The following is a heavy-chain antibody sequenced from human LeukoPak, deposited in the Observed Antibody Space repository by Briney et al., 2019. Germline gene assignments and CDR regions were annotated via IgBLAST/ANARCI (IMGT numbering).Heavy chain of an antibody. J-gene: IGHJ3*02. D-gene: IGHD1-26*01. V-gene: IGHV4-61*02. Sequence: SETLSLTCTVSGYSISSGYYWGWIRQPAGKGLELIGRIYTSGSTSYNPSLKSRVTISVDTSRNQFSLKLSSVTAADTAVYYCARGRLEAMWELLPYDAFDIWGQGTMVTVSS. CDR3: ARGRLEAMWELLPYDAFDI. CDR2: IYTSGST. CDR1: GYSISSGYY.